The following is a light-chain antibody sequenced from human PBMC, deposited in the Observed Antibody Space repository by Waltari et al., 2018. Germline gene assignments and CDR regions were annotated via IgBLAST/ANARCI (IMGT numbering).Light chain of an antibody. CDR1: QSTSNR. CDR3: QQYNTYSS. Sequence: DIQMTQSPSSLSASVGDRVTITCRASQSTSNRLAWYQQKPGKAPILLIYKASILKSGVPSRFSGSGSGTQFTLTISSLQPGDFATYYCQQYNTYSSFGQGTKLEIK. J-gene: IGKJ2*01. CDR2: KAS. V-gene: IGKV1-5*03.